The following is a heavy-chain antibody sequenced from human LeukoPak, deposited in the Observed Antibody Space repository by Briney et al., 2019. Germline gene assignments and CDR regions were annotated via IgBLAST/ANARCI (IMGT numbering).Heavy chain of an antibody. CDR1: GGSISSSSYY. J-gene: IGHJ4*02. V-gene: IGHV4-39*01. D-gene: IGHD3-10*01. CDR2: IYYSGST. Sequence: SETLSLTCTVSGGSISSSSYYWGWTRQPPGKGLEWIGSIYYSGSTYYNPSLKSRVTISVDTSKNQFSLKLSSVTAADTAVYYCARHLSDYYGSGSYYNSWGQGTLVTVSS. CDR3: ARHLSDYYGSGSYYNS.